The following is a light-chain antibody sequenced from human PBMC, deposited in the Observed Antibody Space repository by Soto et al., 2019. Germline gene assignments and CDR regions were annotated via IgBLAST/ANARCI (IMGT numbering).Light chain of an antibody. Sequence: ELVLTQSPYTLSLSPGERATLSCRASQTVPGNYLAWFQQKPGPAPRLLIYGASSMAPAIPDRFSGSGSGADFTLTISRLESEDFAIYYCHQYTSPPWTVGQGTRVE. CDR2: GAS. CDR3: HQYTSPPWT. J-gene: IGKJ1*01. V-gene: IGKV3-20*01. CDR1: QTVPGNY.